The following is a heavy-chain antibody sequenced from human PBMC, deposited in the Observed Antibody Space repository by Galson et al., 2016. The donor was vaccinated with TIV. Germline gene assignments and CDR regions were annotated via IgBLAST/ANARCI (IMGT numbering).Heavy chain of an antibody. D-gene: IGHD5-18*01. Sequence: SVKVSCKASGDTFTSYPFNWVRQAPGQGLEWMGGIIPLFGTANYAQKFQGRVTVTADESTSTVYMELSSLRSEDTAVYYCAKDRNTAFDTYSYYYGMDVWGQGTTVTVSS. CDR2: IIPLFGTA. V-gene: IGHV1-69*13. CDR1: GDTFTSYP. J-gene: IGHJ6*02. CDR3: AKDRNTAFDTYSYYYGMDV.